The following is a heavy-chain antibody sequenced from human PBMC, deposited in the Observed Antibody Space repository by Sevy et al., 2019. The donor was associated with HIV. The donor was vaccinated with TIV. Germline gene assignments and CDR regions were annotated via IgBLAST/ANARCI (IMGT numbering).Heavy chain of an antibody. Sequence: GGSLRLSCAASGFTFSSYSMNWVRQAPGKGLEWVSSISSSSSYIYYADSVKGRFTISRDNAKNSLYLQMNSLRAEDTAVYYCARDLQVDDAFDIWGQGTMVTV. CDR2: ISSSSSYI. J-gene: IGHJ3*02. CDR1: GFTFSSYS. V-gene: IGHV3-21*01. CDR3: ARDLQVDDAFDI.